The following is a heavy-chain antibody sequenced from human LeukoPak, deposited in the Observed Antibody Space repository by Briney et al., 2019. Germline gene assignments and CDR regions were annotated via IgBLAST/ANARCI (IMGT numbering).Heavy chain of an antibody. CDR2: IYHSGST. CDR3: ARGRDGYNFNYFDY. CDR1: GGSISSGTYY. J-gene: IGHJ4*02. D-gene: IGHD5-24*01. Sequence: SETLSLTCTVSGGSISSGTYYWSWIRQPPGKGLEWIGSIYHSGSTYYNPSLKSRVTISVDTSKNQFSLKLSSVTAADTAVYYCARGRDGYNFNYFDYWGQGALVTVSS. V-gene: IGHV4-39*07.